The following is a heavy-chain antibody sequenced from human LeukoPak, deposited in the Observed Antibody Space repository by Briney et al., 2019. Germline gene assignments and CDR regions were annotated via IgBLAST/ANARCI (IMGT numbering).Heavy chain of an antibody. Sequence: PSETLSLTCAVSGYSISSGYYWGWIRQPPGKGLEWIGSIYHSGSTYYNPSLKSRVTISVDTSKNQFSLKLSSVTAADTAVYYCASVYCGGDCYWATGSFDYWGQGTLVTVSS. J-gene: IGHJ4*02. CDR3: ASVYCGGDCYWATGSFDY. V-gene: IGHV4-38-2*01. CDR2: IYHSGST. CDR1: GYSISSGYY. D-gene: IGHD2-21*01.